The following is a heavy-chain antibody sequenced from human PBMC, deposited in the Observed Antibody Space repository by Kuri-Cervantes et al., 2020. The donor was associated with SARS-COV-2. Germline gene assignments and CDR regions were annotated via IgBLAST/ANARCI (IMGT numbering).Heavy chain of an antibody. Sequence: GGSLSLSCAASGFTVSSNYMSWVRQAPGKGLEWVSVIYSGGSTYYADSVKGRFTVSRHNSKNTLYLQMNSLRAEDTAVYYCAKDPPLGYCSSTNCYYFDYWGQGTLVTVSS. D-gene: IGHD2-2*01. CDR3: AKDPPLGYCSSTNCYYFDY. J-gene: IGHJ4*02. CDR1: GFTVSSNY. V-gene: IGHV3-53*01. CDR2: IYSGGST.